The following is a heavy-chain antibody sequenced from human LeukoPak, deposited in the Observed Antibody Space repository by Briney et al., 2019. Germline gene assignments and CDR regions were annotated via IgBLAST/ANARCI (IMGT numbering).Heavy chain of an antibody. CDR2: ISSSSSYI. Sequence: GGSLRLSCAASGFTFSSYSMNWVRQAPGKGLEWVSSISSSSSYIYYADSVKGRFTISRDNAKNSLYLQMNSLRAEDTAVYYCARLKNMYYYDSSGYRDYWGQGTLGTVSS. D-gene: IGHD3-22*01. V-gene: IGHV3-21*01. J-gene: IGHJ4*02. CDR3: ARLKNMYYYDSSGYRDY. CDR1: GFTFSSYS.